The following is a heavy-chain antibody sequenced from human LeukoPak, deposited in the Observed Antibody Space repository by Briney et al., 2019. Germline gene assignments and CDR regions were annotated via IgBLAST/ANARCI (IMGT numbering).Heavy chain of an antibody. J-gene: IGHJ1*01. D-gene: IGHD3-22*01. CDR3: ARDYYDSSGYAEYFQH. CDR1: GYTFTNYG. V-gene: IGHV1-18*01. Sequence: GASVNVSCKASGYTFTNYGISWVRQAPGQGLEWMGWISAYNGNTNYAQKLQGRVTMTTDTSTSTAYMELRSLRSDDTAVYYCARDYYDSSGYAEYFQHWGQGTLVTVSS. CDR2: ISAYNGNT.